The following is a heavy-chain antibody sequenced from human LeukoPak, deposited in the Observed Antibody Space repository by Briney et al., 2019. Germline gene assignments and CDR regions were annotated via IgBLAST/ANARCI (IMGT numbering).Heavy chain of an antibody. CDR2: INWNGGST. Sequence: GGSLRLSCAASGFTFDDYGMSWVRRAPGKGLEWVSGINWNGGSTGYADSVKGRFTISRDNAKNSLYLQMNSLRAEDTALYYCARDYCSSTSCYFFDYWGQGTLVTVSS. D-gene: IGHD2-2*01. V-gene: IGHV3-20*04. CDR1: GFTFDDYG. CDR3: ARDYCSSTSCYFFDY. J-gene: IGHJ4*02.